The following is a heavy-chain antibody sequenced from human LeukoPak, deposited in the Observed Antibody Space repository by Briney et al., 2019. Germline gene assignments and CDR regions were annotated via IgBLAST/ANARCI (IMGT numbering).Heavy chain of an antibody. Sequence: SETLSLTCTVSGGSISSYYWSWIRQPPGKGLEWIGYIYYSGSTNYNPSLKSRVTISVDTSKNQFSLKLSSVTAADTAVYYCARLSDYWGQGTLVTVSS. V-gene: IGHV4-59*01. CDR3: ARLSDY. CDR1: GGSISSYY. J-gene: IGHJ4*02. CDR2: IYYSGST.